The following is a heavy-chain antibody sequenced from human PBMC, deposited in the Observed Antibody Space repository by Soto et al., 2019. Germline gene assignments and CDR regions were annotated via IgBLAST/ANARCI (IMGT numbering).Heavy chain of an antibody. CDR1: GVTFSSYA. Sequence: GASVKVSCKASGVTFSSYAISWVRPAPLQGLEWMVGLIPIFGTANYAQKFQGRVTITADECTSTAYMELSSLRSEDTAVYYCARERASIAAAGRVDAFDIWGQGTMVTVS. V-gene: IGHV1-69*13. J-gene: IGHJ3*02. CDR2: LIPIFGTA. D-gene: IGHD6-13*01. CDR3: ARERASIAAAGRVDAFDI.